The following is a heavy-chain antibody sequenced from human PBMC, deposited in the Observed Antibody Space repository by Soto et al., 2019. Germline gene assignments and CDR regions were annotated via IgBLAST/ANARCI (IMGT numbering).Heavy chain of an antibody. CDR3: AKYGPFGERPRGWFDP. J-gene: IGHJ5*02. D-gene: IGHD3-10*01. V-gene: IGHV3-23*01. CDR1: GFTFSSYA. CDR2: ISGSGGST. Sequence: GGSMRLSCAASGFTFSSYAMSWVRQAPGKGLEWVSAISGSGGSTYYADSVKGRFTISRDNSKNTLYLQMNSLRAEDTAVYYCAKYGPFGERPRGWFDPWGQGTLVTVSS.